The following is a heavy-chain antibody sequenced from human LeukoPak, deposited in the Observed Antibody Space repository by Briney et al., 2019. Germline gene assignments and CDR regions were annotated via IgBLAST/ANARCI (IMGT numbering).Heavy chain of an antibody. Sequence: PGGSLRLSCAASGFTFSSYWMSWVRQAPGKGLEWVANIKQDGSEKYYVDSVKGRFTISRDNAKNSLYLQMNSLRAEDTAVYYCARERVYYDSSGYYYEGGFDYWGQGTLVTVSS. D-gene: IGHD3-22*01. CDR1: GFTFSSYW. J-gene: IGHJ4*02. CDR2: IKQDGSEK. V-gene: IGHV3-7*01. CDR3: ARERVYYDSSGYYYEGGFDY.